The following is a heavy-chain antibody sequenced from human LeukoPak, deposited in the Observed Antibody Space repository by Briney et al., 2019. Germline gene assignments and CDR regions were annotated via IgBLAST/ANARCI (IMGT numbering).Heavy chain of an antibody. V-gene: IGHV4-39*01. CDR2: IYYSGST. CDR3: ARISGVVPAAIHYYYGMDV. D-gene: IGHD2-2*01. CDR1: GGSISSSSYY. J-gene: IGHJ6*02. Sequence: PSETLSLTCTVSGGSISSSSYYWGWIRQPPGKGLEWIGNIYYSGSTNYNPSLKSRGTISVDTSKNQFSLKWSSVTAADTAVYYCARISGVVPAAIHYYYGMDVWGQGTTVTVSS.